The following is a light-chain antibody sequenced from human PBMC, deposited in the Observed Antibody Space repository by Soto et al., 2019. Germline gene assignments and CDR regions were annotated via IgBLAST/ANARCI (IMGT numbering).Light chain of an antibody. Sequence: QSVLTQPASVSGSPGQSITISCTGTSSDVGGYNYVSWYQQHPGKAPKLMIYEVSNRPSGVSNRFSGSKSGNTASLTISGLQAEDEADYYCSSYTSSSLYVFGTGTQVTVL. J-gene: IGLJ1*01. CDR2: EVS. CDR1: SSDVGGYNY. V-gene: IGLV2-14*01. CDR3: SSYTSSSLYV.